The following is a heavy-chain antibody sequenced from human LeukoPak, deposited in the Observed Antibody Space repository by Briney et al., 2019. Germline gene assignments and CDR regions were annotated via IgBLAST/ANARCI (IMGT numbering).Heavy chain of an antibody. D-gene: IGHD3-3*01. CDR3: VRSDDFRSGYSGY. CDR1: GGSISSYC. V-gene: IGHV4-59*01. J-gene: IGHJ4*02. CDR2: IFYSGST. Sequence: SETLSLTCTVSGGSISSYCWSWIRQPPGKGLEWIGDIFYSGSTNYSPSLKRRVPISVDTSKNQFSLKLSSVTAADTAVYYCVRSDDFRSGYSGYWGQGTLVTVSS.